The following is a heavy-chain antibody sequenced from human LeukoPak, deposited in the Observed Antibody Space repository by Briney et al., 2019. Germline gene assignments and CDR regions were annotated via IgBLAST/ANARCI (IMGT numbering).Heavy chain of an antibody. CDR2: ISYTGST. J-gene: IGHJ5*02. Sequence: PSETLSLACTVSGGSISPYFWSWMRQTPGKGLEWIGYISYTGSTNYNPALKSRVTISVDTSKNQFSLQLTSVTAADTAVYYCARDDYRGVTNFDPWGQGTLVTVSS. D-gene: IGHD3-10*01. CDR1: GGSISPYF. V-gene: IGHV4-59*01. CDR3: ARDDYRGVTNFDP.